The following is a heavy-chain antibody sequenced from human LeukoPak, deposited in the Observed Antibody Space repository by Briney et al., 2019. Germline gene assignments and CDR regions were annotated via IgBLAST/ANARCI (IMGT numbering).Heavy chain of an antibody. CDR2: ISGSGGST. Sequence: GGSLRLSCAASGFTFSSYAMTWVRQAPGKGLEWVSGISGSGGSTNYADSVKGRFTISRDNSKNTLYVQMNSLRAEDTAVYYCAKSDYYDSSGYYYGSDYWGQGTLVTVSS. CDR3: AKSDYYDSSGYYYGSDY. CDR1: GFTFSSYA. V-gene: IGHV3-23*01. D-gene: IGHD3-22*01. J-gene: IGHJ4*02.